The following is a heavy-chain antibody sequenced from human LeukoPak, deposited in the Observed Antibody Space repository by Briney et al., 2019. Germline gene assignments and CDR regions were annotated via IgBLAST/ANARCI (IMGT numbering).Heavy chain of an antibody. CDR1: GYSFTSYW. CDR3: ARQVTMIVVDNAFDI. D-gene: IGHD3-22*01. CDR2: IYPGDSDT. J-gene: IGHJ3*02. V-gene: IGHV5-51*01. Sequence: PGESLKISCKGSGYSFTSYWIGWVRQMPGKGLEWMGIIYPGDSDTRYSPSFQGQVTISADKSISTAYLQWSSLKASDTAMYYCARQVTMIVVDNAFDIWGQGTMVTVSS.